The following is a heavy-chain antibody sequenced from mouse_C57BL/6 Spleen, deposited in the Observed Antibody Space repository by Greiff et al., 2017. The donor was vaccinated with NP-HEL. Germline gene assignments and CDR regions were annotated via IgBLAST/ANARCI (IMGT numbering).Heavy chain of an antibody. CDR1: GYTFTSYW. Sequence: QVHVKQPGAELVRPGSSVKLSCKASGYTFTSYWMDWVKQRPGQGLEWIGNIYPSDSETHYNQKFKDKATLTVDKSSSTAYMQLSSLTSEDSAVYYCARWDSDFDYWGQGTTLTVSS. CDR3: ARWDSDFDY. V-gene: IGHV1-61*01. CDR2: IYPSDSET. D-gene: IGHD4-1*01. J-gene: IGHJ2*01.